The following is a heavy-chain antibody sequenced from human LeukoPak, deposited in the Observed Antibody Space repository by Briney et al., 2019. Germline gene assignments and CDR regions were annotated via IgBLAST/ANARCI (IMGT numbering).Heavy chain of an antibody. V-gene: IGHV1-8*02. J-gene: IGHJ4*02. CDR3: ATRDYYGSGETENFDY. CDR2: MNPNSGNT. D-gene: IGHD3-10*01. CDR1: GYTFTSYG. Sequence: GASVKVSCKASGYTFTSYGISWVRQAPGQGLEWMGWMNPNSGNTGYAQKFQGRVTMTRNTSISTAYMELSSLRSEDTAVYYCATRDYYGSGETENFDYWGQGTLVTVSS.